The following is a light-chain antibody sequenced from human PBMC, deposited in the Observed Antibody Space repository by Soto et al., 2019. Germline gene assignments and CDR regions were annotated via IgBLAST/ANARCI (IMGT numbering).Light chain of an antibody. CDR1: SSDVGGYNY. CDR3: SSYAGGNNV. CDR2: DVF. Sequence: QSALTQPPSASGSPGQSVTISCTGTSSDVGGYNYVSWYQQHPGKAPTLIIFDVFKRPSGVPDRFSGSKSGNTASLTVSGLQAEDEADYYCSSYAGGNNVFGTGTKLTVL. J-gene: IGLJ1*01. V-gene: IGLV2-8*01.